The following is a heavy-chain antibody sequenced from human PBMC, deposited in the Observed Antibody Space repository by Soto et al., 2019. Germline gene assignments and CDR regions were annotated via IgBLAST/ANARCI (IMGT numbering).Heavy chain of an antibody. Sequence: SETLSLTCTVSVGSISSYYWSWIRQPPGKGLEWIGYIYYSGSTNYNPSLKSRVTISVDTSKNQFSLKLSSVTAADTAVYYCARAGPGYFDYWGQGTLVTVSS. V-gene: IGHV4-59*01. CDR1: VGSISSYY. CDR2: IYYSGST. CDR3: ARAGPGYFDY. J-gene: IGHJ4*02.